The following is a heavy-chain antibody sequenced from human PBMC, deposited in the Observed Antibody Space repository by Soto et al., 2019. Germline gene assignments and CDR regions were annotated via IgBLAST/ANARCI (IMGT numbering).Heavy chain of an antibody. D-gene: IGHD3-22*01. V-gene: IGHV1-2*02. Sequence: ASVKVSCKASGYTFTGYYMHWVRQAPGQGLEWVGWINPNSGGTNYAQKFQGRVTMTRDTSISTAYMELSRLRSDDTAVYYCARDPTYYYDSSGYYAGWFDPWGQGTLVTVSS. J-gene: IGHJ5*02. CDR3: ARDPTYYYDSSGYYAGWFDP. CDR2: INPNSGGT. CDR1: GYTFTGYY.